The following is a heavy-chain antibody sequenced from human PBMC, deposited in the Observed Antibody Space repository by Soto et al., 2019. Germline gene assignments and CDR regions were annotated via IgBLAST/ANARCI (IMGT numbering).Heavy chain of an antibody. D-gene: IGHD6-13*01. CDR2: IKSKIDGGTT. Sequence: GGSLRLSCAASGFTFSDAWMSWVRQAPGKGLEWVGRIKSKIDGGTTDYAGPVKGRFSISRDDSKNTLYLQMNSLKTEDTAVYYCTTEHSSWGHGTLVTVSS. CDR1: GFTFSDAW. CDR3: TTEHSS. J-gene: IGHJ4*01. V-gene: IGHV3-15*01.